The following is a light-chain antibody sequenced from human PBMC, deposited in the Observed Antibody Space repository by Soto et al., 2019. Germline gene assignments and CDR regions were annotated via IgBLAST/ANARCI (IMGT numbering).Light chain of an antibody. CDR3: ATWDDSLDAGV. J-gene: IGLJ3*02. V-gene: IGLV1-44*01. CDR1: SSNIGSNY. Sequence: QSVLTQPPSVSGTPGQSGTISCSGTSSNIGSNYVNWYQQLPGTAPKLLIHSNGQRPSGVPDRFSGSKSGTSASLAISGLQSHDEADYYCATWDDSLDAGVFGGGTKLTVL. CDR2: SNG.